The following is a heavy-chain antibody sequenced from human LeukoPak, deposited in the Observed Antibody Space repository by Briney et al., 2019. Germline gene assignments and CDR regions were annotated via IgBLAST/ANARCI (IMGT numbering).Heavy chain of an antibody. CDR2: IIPIFGTA. Sequence: ASVKVSCKASGGTFSSYAISWVRQAPGQGLEWMGGIIPIFGTANYAQKFQGRVTITADESTSTVYMELSSLRSEDTAVYYCASIGYSYGTHQFDYWGQGTLVTVSS. D-gene: IGHD5-18*01. CDR3: ASIGYSYGTHQFDY. V-gene: IGHV1-69*01. CDR1: GGTFSSYA. J-gene: IGHJ4*02.